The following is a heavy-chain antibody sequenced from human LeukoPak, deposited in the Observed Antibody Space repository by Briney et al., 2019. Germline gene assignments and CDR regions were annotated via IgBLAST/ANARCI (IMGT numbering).Heavy chain of an antibody. V-gene: IGHV1-69*05. J-gene: IGHJ3*02. CDR2: IIPIFGTA. Sequence: SVKVSCKASGGTFSSYAISWVRQAPGQGLEWMGGIIPIFGTANYAQKFQGRVTITTDESTSTAYMELSSLRAEDTAVYYCARGVQSAFDIWGQGTMVTVSS. CDR1: GGTFSSYA. CDR3: ARGVQSAFDI.